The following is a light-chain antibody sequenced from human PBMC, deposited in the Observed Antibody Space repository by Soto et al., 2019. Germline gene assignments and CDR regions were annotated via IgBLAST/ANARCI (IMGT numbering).Light chain of an antibody. CDR2: GAS. V-gene: IGKV1-39*01. CDR3: QHSYNTPFT. Sequence: DIQMTQSPSSLSASLGDRVTITCRASQSISDYLNWYQQKPGKAPKLLIYGASNLQSGVPSRFSGSRSGTDFTLTISSLQPEDFATYYCQHSYNTPFTFGPGTTVDIK. CDR1: QSISDY. J-gene: IGKJ3*01.